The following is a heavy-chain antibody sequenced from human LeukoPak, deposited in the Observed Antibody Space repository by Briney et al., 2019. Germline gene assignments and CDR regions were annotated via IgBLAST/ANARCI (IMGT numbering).Heavy chain of an antibody. CDR1: GGSISRGGYY. D-gene: IGHD3-10*01. Sequence: SETLSLTCTVSGGSISRGGYYWSWIRQPPGKGLEWIGYIYHSGSTYYNASLKSRVTISIDRSKNQFSLKVSSVTAADTAVYSCARDLEGSGAFDSWGQGTLVTVSS. CDR3: ARDLEGSGAFDS. J-gene: IGHJ4*02. V-gene: IGHV4-30-2*01. CDR2: IYHSGST.